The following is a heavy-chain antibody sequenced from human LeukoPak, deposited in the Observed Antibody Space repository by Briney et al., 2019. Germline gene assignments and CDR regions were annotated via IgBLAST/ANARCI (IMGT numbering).Heavy chain of an antibody. CDR1: GGSNSSYY. D-gene: IGHD1-26*01. V-gene: IGHV4-59*12. J-gene: IGHJ6*03. Sequence: SETLSLTCTVSGGSNSSYYWSWIRQPPGKGLEWIGYIYYSGSTNYNPSLKSRVTISVDTSKNQFSLKLSSVTAADTAVYYCARDEERYYYMDVWGKGTTVTVSS. CDR3: ARDEERYYYMDV. CDR2: IYYSGST.